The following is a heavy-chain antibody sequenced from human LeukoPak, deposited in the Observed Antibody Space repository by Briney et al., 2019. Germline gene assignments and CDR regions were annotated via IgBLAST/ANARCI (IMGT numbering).Heavy chain of an antibody. CDR3: TRGARVFPDYYYYMDV. CDR1: GDSMSGYY. CDR2: IYYSGST. J-gene: IGHJ6*03. V-gene: IGHV4-59*01. D-gene: IGHD2-21*01. Sequence: SETLSLTCTVSGDSMSGYYWSWIRQPPGKGLEWIGHIYYSGSTNYSPSLKSRVTISVDTSKNQFSLKLSSVTAADTAVYYCTRGARVFPDYYYYMDVWGKGTTVTVSS.